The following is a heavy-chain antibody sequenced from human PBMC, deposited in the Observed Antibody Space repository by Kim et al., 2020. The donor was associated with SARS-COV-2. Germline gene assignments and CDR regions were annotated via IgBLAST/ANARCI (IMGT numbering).Heavy chain of an antibody. CDR3: AREYSGTYHFDY. V-gene: IGHV1-46*01. CDR2: IKSSDGSP. D-gene: IGHD1-26*01. CDR1: GYRFSNYF. Sequence: ASVKVSCKASGYRFSNYFIHWVRQAPGQGLEWMGTIKSSDGSPKYAQKFQGRVTMTRDTSTTSVYMDLSSLRSEDTAVYYCAREYSGTYHFDYWGQGTLV. J-gene: IGHJ4*02.